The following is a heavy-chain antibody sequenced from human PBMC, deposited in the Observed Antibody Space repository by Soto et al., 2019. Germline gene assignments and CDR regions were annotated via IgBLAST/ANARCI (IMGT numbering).Heavy chain of an antibody. CDR3: ARALYYDSSGYYFDY. V-gene: IGHV4-34*01. J-gene: IGHJ4*02. D-gene: IGHD3-22*01. Sequence: PSETLSLTCTVSGGSITTYQWSWIRQPPGKGLEWIGEINHSGSTNYNPSLKSRVTISVDTSKNQFSLKLSSVTAADTAVYYCARALYYDSSGYYFDYWGQGTLVTVSS. CDR1: GGSITTYQ. CDR2: INHSGST.